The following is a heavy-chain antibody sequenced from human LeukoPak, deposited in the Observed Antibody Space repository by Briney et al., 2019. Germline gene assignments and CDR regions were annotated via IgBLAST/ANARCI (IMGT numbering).Heavy chain of an antibody. Sequence: SETLSLTCTVSGGSISSSSYYWGWIRQPPGKGLEWIGSIYYSGSTYYNPSLKSRVTILVDTSKNQFSLKLSSVTAADTAVYYCARVYGDYVFNYFDYWGQGTLVTVSS. CDR2: IYYSGST. V-gene: IGHV4-39*07. J-gene: IGHJ4*02. D-gene: IGHD4-17*01. CDR3: ARVYGDYVFNYFDY. CDR1: GGSISSSSYY.